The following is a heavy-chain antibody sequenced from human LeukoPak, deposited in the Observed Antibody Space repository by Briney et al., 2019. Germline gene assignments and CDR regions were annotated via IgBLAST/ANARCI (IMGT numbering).Heavy chain of an antibody. D-gene: IGHD4-23*01. V-gene: IGHV1-46*01. CDR1: GYTFTSYY. J-gene: IGHJ3*02. CDR3: ARGLPTVVTPGGAFDI. Sequence: ASVKVSCKASGYTFTSYYMHWVRQAPGQGLEWMGIINPSGGSTSYAQKFQGRVTMTRDMSTSTVYMELSSLRSEDTAVYYCARGLPTVVTPGGAFDIWGQGTMVTVSS. CDR2: INPSGGST.